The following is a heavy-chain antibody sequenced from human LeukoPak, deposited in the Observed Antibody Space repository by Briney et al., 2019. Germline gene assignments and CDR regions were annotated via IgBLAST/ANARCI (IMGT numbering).Heavy chain of an antibody. CDR3: ARHWRPFDI. CDR1: GGSISSSSYY. CDR2: IYYSGST. D-gene: IGHD3-3*01. J-gene: IGHJ3*02. V-gene: IGHV4-39*01. Sequence: SETLSLTCTVSGGSISSSSYYWGWIRQPPGKGLEWIGSIYYSGSTYYNPSLKSRVTISVDTSKNQFSLKLSSVTAADTAVYYCARHWRPFDIWGQGTMVTVSS.